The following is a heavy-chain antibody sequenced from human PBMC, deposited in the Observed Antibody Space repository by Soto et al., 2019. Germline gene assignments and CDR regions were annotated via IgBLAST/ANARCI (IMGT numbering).Heavy chain of an antibody. CDR3: ARGRAGYSYGYYCDY. CDR1: GGTFSSYA. Sequence: ASVKVSCKASGGTFSSYAISWVRQAPGQGLEWMGGIIPIFGTANYAQKFQGRVTITADESTSTAYMELSSLRSEDTAVYYCARGRAGYSYGYYCDYWGQGTLVTVSS. V-gene: IGHV1-69*13. CDR2: IIPIFGTA. J-gene: IGHJ4*02. D-gene: IGHD5-18*01.